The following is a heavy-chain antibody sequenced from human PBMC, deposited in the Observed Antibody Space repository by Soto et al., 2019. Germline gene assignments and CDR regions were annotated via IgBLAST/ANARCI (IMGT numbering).Heavy chain of an antibody. CDR2: ISAYNGNT. CDR3: ARGQNPRLPAANWFDP. CDR1: GYTFTSYG. V-gene: IGHV1-18*01. J-gene: IGHJ5*02. D-gene: IGHD2-2*01. Sequence: QVQLVQSGAEVKKPGASVKVSCKASGYTFTSYGISWVRQAPGQGLECMGWISAYNGNTNYAQKLQRRVTMTTDTSTSTAYMELRSLRSDDTAVYYCARGQNPRLPAANWFDPWGQGTLVTVSS.